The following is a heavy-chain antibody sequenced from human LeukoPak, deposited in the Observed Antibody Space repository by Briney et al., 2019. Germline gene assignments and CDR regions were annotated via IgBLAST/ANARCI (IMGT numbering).Heavy chain of an antibody. V-gene: IGHV4-30-4*08. CDR1: GGSMSSGDYY. J-gene: IGHJ4*02. CDR2: IYYSGST. Sequence: SQTLSLTCTVSGGSMSSGDYYWSWIRQPPGKGLEWIGYIYYSGSTYYNPSLKSRVTISVDTSKNQFSLKLSSVTAADTAVYYCAREFVAAAGTRTFYYWGQGTLVTVSS. CDR3: AREFVAAAGTRTFYY. D-gene: IGHD6-13*01.